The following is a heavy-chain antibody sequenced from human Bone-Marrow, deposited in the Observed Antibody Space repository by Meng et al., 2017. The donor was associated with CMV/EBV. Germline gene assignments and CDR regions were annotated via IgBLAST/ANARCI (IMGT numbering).Heavy chain of an antibody. J-gene: IGHJ3*02. Sequence: SCAASGFTFSSYWMSWVRQAPGKGLEWVANLKQDGSEKYSVDSVKGRFIISRDNAKNSLYLQMNSLRAEVTAVYYCARVRGLLRFLEWSNSYAFDIWGQGTTVTFSS. CDR2: LKQDGSEK. CDR3: ARVRGLLRFLEWSNSYAFDI. V-gene: IGHV3-7*01. CDR1: GFTFSSYW. D-gene: IGHD3-3*01.